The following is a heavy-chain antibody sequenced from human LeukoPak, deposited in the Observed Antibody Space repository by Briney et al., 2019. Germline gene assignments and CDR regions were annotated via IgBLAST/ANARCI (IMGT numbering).Heavy chain of an antibody. J-gene: IGHJ4*02. D-gene: IGHD2-8*02. V-gene: IGHV3-48*03. CDR1: GFTFSSYE. CDR2: ISSSGSTI. CDR3: ARGWVVWPPDY. Sequence: QPGGSLRLSCAASGFTFSSYEMNWVRQAPGKGLEWVSYISSSGSTIYYADSVKGRFTISRDNAKNSLYLQMNSLRAEDTAVYYCARGWVVWPPDYWGQGTLVTVSS.